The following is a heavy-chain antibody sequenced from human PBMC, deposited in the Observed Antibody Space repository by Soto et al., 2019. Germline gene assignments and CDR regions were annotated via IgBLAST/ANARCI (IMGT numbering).Heavy chain of an antibody. D-gene: IGHD3-10*01. V-gene: IGHV4-59*01. CDR3: ARVPNYYGSGRYYYYGMDV. CDR1: GGSISSYY. J-gene: IGHJ6*02. CDR2: IYYSGST. Sequence: SETLSLTCTVSGGSISSYYWSWTRQPPGKGLEWIGYIYYSGSTNYNPSLKSRVTISVDTSKNQFSLKLSSVTAADTAVYYCARVPNYYGSGRYYYYGMDVWGQGTTVTVSS.